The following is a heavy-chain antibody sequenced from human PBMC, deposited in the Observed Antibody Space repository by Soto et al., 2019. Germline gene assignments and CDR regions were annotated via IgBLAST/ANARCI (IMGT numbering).Heavy chain of an antibody. Sequence: SETLSLTCAVSGGSISSGGYSWSWIRQPPGKGLEWIGYIYHSGSTYYNPSLKSRVTISVDRSKNQFSLKLSSVTAADTAVYYCAREVYYDSSGYYHGRAFDIWGQGTMVTVSS. V-gene: IGHV4-30-2*01. CDR3: AREVYYDSSGYYHGRAFDI. D-gene: IGHD3-22*01. CDR1: GGSISSGGYS. CDR2: IYHSGST. J-gene: IGHJ3*02.